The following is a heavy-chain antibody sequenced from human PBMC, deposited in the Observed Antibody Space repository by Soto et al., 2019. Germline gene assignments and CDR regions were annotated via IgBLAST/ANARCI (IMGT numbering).Heavy chain of an antibody. D-gene: IGHD3-3*02. V-gene: IGHV3-64D*06. CDR2: IRCNGDPP. CDR1: VYTFDRYA. CDR3: VKSRGGNKLDFFD. J-gene: IGHJ4*02. Sequence: PGGSLRASRSDSVYTFDRYAMHWVREAPGKGLEYVSGIRCNGDPPFYADSVKGRFTISRDNSKNTLYLQMSSLSADDRAVYYCVKSRGGNKLDFFDWGQGSLVTVSA.